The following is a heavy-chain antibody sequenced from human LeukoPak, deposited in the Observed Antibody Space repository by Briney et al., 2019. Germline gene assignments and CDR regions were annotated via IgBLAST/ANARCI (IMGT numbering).Heavy chain of an antibody. D-gene: IGHD3-10*01. CDR2: INHSGST. J-gene: IGHJ6*03. CDR3: ATRESLLWFGELSRYYYMDV. CDR1: GGSFSGYY. Sequence: KPSETLSHTCAVYGGSFSGYYWSWIRQPPGKGLEWIGEINHSGSTNHNPSLKSRVTISVDTSKNQFSLKLSSVTAADTAVYYCATRESLLWFGELSRYYYMDVWGKGTTVTASS. V-gene: IGHV4-34*01.